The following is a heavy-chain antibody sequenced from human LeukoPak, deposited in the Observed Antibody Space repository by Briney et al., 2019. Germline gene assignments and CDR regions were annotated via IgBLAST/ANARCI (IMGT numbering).Heavy chain of an antibody. V-gene: IGHV4-34*01. J-gene: IGHJ4*02. Sequence: SETLSLTCAVYGVSFRGYYWSWIRQPPGKGLEWIGEINHSGSTNYNPSLKSRVTISIDTSNNQFSLKLSSVTAADTAVYCCVSRGSLSFLRWGQGTLVTVSS. CDR3: VSRGSLSFLR. D-gene: IGHD3-3*01. CDR1: GVSFRGYY. CDR2: INHSGST.